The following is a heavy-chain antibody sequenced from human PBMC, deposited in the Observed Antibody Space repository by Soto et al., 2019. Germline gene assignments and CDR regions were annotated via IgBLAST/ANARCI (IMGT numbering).Heavy chain of an antibody. J-gene: IGHJ4*02. V-gene: IGHV4-59*08. CDR2: IYYSGST. CDR1: GGSISSYY. CDR3: ARRYGGAFDY. Sequence: PSETLSLTCTVSGGSISSYYWSWIRQPPGKGLEWIGYIYYSGSTNYNPSLKSRVTISVDTSKNQFSLKLSSVTAADTAVYYCARRYGGAFDYWGQASLVTVSS. D-gene: IGHD4-17*01.